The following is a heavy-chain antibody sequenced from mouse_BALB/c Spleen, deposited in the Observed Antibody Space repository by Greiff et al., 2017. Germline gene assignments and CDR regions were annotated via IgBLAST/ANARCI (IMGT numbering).Heavy chain of an antibody. J-gene: IGHJ3*01. V-gene: IGHV5-17*02. CDR1: GFTFSSFG. Sequence: EVKLVESGGGLVQPGGSRKLSCAASGFTFSSFGMHWVRQAPEKGLEWVAYISSGSSTIYYADTVKGRFTIARDNPKNTLFLQMTSLRSEDTAMYYCASYGISGGFAYWGQGTLVTVSA. D-gene: IGHD1-1*01. CDR3: ASYGISGGFAY. CDR2: ISSGSSTI.